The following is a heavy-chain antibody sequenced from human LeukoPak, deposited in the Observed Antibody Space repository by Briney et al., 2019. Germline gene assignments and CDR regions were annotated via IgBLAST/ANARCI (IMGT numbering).Heavy chain of an antibody. V-gene: IGHV3-23*01. CDR2: VSGSSDTT. CDR1: GFTFSSYA. Sequence: PGGSLRLSCAASGFTFSSYAMSWVRQAPGEGLEWVSTVSGSSDTTYYSDSVKGRFPISRDNSKNTLYLQMNSLRAEDTAVYYCAKEPLSGGDYYFDYWGQGTLVTVSS. J-gene: IGHJ4*02. CDR3: AKEPLSGGDYYFDY. D-gene: IGHD2-21*02.